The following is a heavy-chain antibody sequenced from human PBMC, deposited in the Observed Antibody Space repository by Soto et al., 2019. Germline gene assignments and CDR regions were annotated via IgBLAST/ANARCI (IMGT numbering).Heavy chain of an antibody. V-gene: IGHV1-69*02. CDR2: IIPILGIA. J-gene: IGHJ6*03. Sequence: SVKVSCKASGGTFSSYTISWVRQAPGRGLEWMGRIIPILGIANYAQKFQGRVTITADKSTSTAYMELSSLRSEDTAVYYCATAVLGYCSGGSCYNYYYYMDVWGKGTTVTVSS. D-gene: IGHD2-15*01. CDR3: ATAVLGYCSGGSCYNYYYYMDV. CDR1: GGTFSSYT.